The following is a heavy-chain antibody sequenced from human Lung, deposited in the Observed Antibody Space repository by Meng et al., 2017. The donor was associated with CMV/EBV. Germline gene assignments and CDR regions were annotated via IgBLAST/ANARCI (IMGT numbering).Heavy chain of an antibody. CDR1: GFTFSSYA. CDR3: ARDQKQFAPAH. CDR2: ISYDGSNK. V-gene: IGHV3-30*04. J-gene: IGHJ4*02. Sequence: GESXKISCAASGFTFSSYAMNWVRQAPGKGLEWVAVISYDGSNKYYADSVKGRFTISRDNSKNTLYLQMNSLRAEDTAVYYCARDQKQFAPAHWGQGTLVTVSS. D-gene: IGHD6-6*01.